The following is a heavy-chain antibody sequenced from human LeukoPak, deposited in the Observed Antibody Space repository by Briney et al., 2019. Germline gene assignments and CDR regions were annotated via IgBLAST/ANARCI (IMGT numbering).Heavy chain of an antibody. CDR3: AKDRKFTYYYDSSGYYTFDY. J-gene: IGHJ4*02. Sequence: GGSLRLSCAASGFTFSSYAMSWVRQAPGKGLEWVSAISGSGGSTYYADSVKGRFTISRDNSKNTLYLQMNSLRAEDTAVYYCAKDRKFTYYYDSSGYYTFDYWGQGTLVTVSS. V-gene: IGHV3-23*01. CDR2: ISGSGGST. CDR1: GFTFSSYA. D-gene: IGHD3-22*01.